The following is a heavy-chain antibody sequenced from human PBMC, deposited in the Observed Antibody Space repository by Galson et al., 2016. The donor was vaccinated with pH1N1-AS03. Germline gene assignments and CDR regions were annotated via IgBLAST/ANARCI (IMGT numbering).Heavy chain of an antibody. CDR2: ITSSGANT. D-gene: IGHD3-22*01. J-gene: IGHJ5*02. Sequence: SLRLSCAASGFPFRRHVMSWVRQAPGKGLEWVSTITSSGANTYYADSVKGRFAISRDNSRNTLYLQMNSLRSEDTAIYYCARMDYNDDSGRNWFDPWGQGTLVTVSS. CDR1: GFPFRRHV. V-gene: IGHV3-23*01. CDR3: ARMDYNDDSGRNWFDP.